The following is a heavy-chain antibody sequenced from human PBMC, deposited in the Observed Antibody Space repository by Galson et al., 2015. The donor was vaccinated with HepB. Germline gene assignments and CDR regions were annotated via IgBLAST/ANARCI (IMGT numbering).Heavy chain of an antibody. Sequence: SLRLSCAASGFAVSDYYMSWIGQAPGKGLEWVSYISSSSSYTNYADSVKGRFTISRDNAKNSLYLQMNSLRAEDTAVYYCARDWGRDDSSGYYSKSFDYWGQGTLVTVSS. J-gene: IGHJ4*02. D-gene: IGHD3-22*01. CDR3: ARDWGRDDSSGYYSKSFDY. V-gene: IGHV3-11*05. CDR2: ISSSSSYT. CDR1: GFAVSDYY.